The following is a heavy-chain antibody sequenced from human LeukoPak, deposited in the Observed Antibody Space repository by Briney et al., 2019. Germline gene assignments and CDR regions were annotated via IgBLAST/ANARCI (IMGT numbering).Heavy chain of an antibody. D-gene: IGHD1-1*01. V-gene: IGHV4-59*05. CDR3: ARQGLGTGTTLGFDY. Sequence: SETLSLTCTVSGGSISSYYWSWIRQPPGKGLEWIGRIYYSGSTYYNPSLKSRVTISVDTSKNQFSLKLSSVTAADTAVYYCARQGLGTGTTLGFDYWGQGTLVTVSS. J-gene: IGHJ4*02. CDR2: IYYSGST. CDR1: GGSISSYY.